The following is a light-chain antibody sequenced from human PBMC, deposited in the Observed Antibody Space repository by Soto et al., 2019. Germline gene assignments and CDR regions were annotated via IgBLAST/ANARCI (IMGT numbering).Light chain of an antibody. CDR3: SAYAGNNNPVL. CDR2: EVT. CDR1: SSDVGGHNF. V-gene: IGLV2-8*01. J-gene: IGLJ2*01. Sequence: QSVLTQPPSASGSPGQSVTISCTGTSSDVGGHNFVSWYQQHPGKAPKFLIYEVTNRPSGVPDRFSGSKSGITASLTVSGLQADDEAYYYCSAYAGNNNPVLFGGGTKVTVL.